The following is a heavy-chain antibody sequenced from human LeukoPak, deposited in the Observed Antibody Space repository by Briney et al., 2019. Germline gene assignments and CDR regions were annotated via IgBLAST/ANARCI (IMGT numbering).Heavy chain of an antibody. CDR1: GFTFSSYW. V-gene: IGHV3-7*01. Sequence: GGSLRLSCAASGFTFSSYWMSWVRQAPGKGLEWVANIKQDGSEKYYVDSVKGRFTISRDNAKNSLYLQMNSLRAEDTAVYYCARDPGPRITGTTWWGEGTLVTVSS. D-gene: IGHD1-7*01. CDR3: ARDPGPRITGTTW. J-gene: IGHJ4*02. CDR2: IKQDGSEK.